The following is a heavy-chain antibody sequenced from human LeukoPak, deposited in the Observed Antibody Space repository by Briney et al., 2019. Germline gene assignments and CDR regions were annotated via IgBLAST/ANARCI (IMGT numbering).Heavy chain of an antibody. V-gene: IGHV3-23*01. CDR2: ISGTGGTT. CDR1: GFTFSTYG. J-gene: IGHJ4*02. CDR3: ARDRWYSLDY. Sequence: GGSLRLSCVGTGFTFSTYGMTWVRQAPGKGLEWVSLISGTGGTTFYADSVKGRFTISRDNAKNSLYLQMNSLRAEDTAVYYCARDRWYSLDYWGQGILVTVSS. D-gene: IGHD6-13*01.